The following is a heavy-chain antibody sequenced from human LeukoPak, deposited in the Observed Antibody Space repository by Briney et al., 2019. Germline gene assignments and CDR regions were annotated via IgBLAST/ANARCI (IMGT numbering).Heavy chain of an antibody. CDR3: ARGARITMIVVVSKAFDI. J-gene: IGHJ3*02. V-gene: IGHV4-34*01. CDR2: INHSGST. Sequence: GSLRLSCAASGFTFSSYGMHWVRQPPGKGLEWIGEINHSGSTNYNPSLKSRVTISVDTSKNQFSLKLSSVTAADTAVYYCARGARITMIVVVSKAFDIWGQGTMVTVSS. CDR1: GFTFSSYG. D-gene: IGHD3-22*01.